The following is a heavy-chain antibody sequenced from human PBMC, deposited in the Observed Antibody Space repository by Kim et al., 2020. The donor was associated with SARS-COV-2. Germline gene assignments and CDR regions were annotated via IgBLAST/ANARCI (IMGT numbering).Heavy chain of an antibody. Sequence: GGSLRLSCAASGFTFSSYEMNWVRQAPGKGLELVSYISSSGSTIYYADSVKGRFTISRDNAKNSLYLQMNSLRAEDTAVYYCARGVLRYCDWLLDRMNWFDPWGQGTLVTVSS. CDR2: ISSSGSTI. D-gene: IGHD3-9*01. V-gene: IGHV3-48*03. CDR1: GFTFSSYE. CDR3: ARGVLRYCDWLLDRMNWFDP. J-gene: IGHJ5*02.